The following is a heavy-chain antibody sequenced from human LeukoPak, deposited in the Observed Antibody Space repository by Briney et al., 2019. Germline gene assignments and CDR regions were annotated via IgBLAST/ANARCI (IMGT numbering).Heavy chain of an antibody. CDR1: GYTLSTYG. CDR3: ARDCSNGVCFPRDY. J-gene: IGHJ4*02. CDR2: ITTYNGDK. D-gene: IGHD2-8*01. Sequence: ASVKVSCKASGYTLSTYGISWVRRAPGQGLEWVGRITTYNGDKKYSQKFEDRVTMTTDTSTSTYYMELRSLRSDDTGIYYCARDCSNGVCFPRDYWGQGTLVTVST. V-gene: IGHV1-18*01.